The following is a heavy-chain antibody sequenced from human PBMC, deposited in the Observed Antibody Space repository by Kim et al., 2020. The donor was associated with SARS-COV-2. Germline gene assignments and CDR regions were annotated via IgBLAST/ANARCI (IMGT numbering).Heavy chain of an antibody. CDR1: GGSISSGNSY. CDR2: IETGGST. CDR3: ARDRVPYDSRGYPLAYYYAMDV. D-gene: IGHD3-22*01. Sequence: SETLSLTCTVSGGSISSGNSYWSWIRQPPGQGLEWIGYIETGGSTNYNPSLKSRLTISEDTSKNQFSLKLRSVTAADTAVYYCARDRVPYDSRGYPLAYYYAMDVWGQGTTVTVSS. J-gene: IGHJ6*02. V-gene: IGHV4-30-4*01.